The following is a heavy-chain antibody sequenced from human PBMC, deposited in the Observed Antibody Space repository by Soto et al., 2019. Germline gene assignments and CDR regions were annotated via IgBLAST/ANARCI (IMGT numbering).Heavy chain of an antibody. Sequence: EVQLVESGGGLVQPGRSLRLSCAASGLTVSSNYMSWVRQAPGKGLEWVSLIYSGGNTYYTDSVKGRFSISRDDSKNTLYLQMTSLRAEDTAVYYSARDRDGYGSYDYWGQGTLVTVSS. CDR2: IYSGGNT. V-gene: IGHV3-66*01. J-gene: IGHJ4*02. CDR3: ARDRDGYGSYDY. CDR1: GLTVSSNY. D-gene: IGHD4-17*01.